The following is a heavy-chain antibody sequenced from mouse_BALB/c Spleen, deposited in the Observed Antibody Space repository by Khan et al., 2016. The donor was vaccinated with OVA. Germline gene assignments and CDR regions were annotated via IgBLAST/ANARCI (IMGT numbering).Heavy chain of an antibody. J-gene: IGHJ3*01. CDR3: SRGGTYHGSYGAWFAY. CDR1: GYTFTSYT. Sequence: QVQLQQFGAELARPGASVKMSCKASGYTFTSYTIHWVKQRPGQGLEWIGYINPTNIYTNYTQKFRDKATLTADKSSRTAYMPLSSLTSEDSAVYDCSRGGTYHGSYGAWFAYWGQGTLVTVSA. D-gene: IGHD2-10*01. CDR2: INPTNIYT. V-gene: IGHV1-4*01.